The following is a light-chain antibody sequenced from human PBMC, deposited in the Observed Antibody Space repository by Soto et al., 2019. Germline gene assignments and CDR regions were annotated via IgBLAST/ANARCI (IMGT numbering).Light chain of an antibody. J-gene: IGKJ5*01. V-gene: IGKV3D-15*01. Sequence: EIVLTLSPANLAMSPGVRATLSSRSSQSVSNKYLAWYQQKHGQAPRXXXYGASTRATGVPARFSGSGSGTECTLTITSLQHEDCAVYCCQQYNNWPLTFGPGTRLEIK. CDR1: QSVSNKY. CDR2: GAS. CDR3: QQYNNWPLT.